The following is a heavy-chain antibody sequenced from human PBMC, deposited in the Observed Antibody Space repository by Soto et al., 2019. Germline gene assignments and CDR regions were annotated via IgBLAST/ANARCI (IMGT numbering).Heavy chain of an antibody. V-gene: IGHV3-13*01. Sequence: DKGTGQELVSAIGTAGDTYYPGSVKGRFTISRENAKNSLYLQMNSLRAGDTAVYYCARGHKYFFFQAEDGIRDVRSVSAFLLNSASDL. CDR2: IGTAGDT. CDR3: ARGHKYFFFQAEDGIRDVRSVSAFLLNSASDL. J-gene: IGHJ2*01. D-gene: IGHD3-10*02.